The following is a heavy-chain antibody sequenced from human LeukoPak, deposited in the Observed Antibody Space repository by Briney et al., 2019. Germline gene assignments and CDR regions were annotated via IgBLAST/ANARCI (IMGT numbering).Heavy chain of an antibody. V-gene: IGHV4-34*01. CDR1: GESFSGYY. CDR3: ARTPRITIFGVEKPYNWFDP. J-gene: IGHJ5*02. CDR2: INHSGST. Sequence: SETLSLTCAVYGESFSGYYWTWIRQPPGKGLEWIGEINHSGSTNYNPSLKSRVTISVDTSKNQFSLKLSSVTAADTAVYYCARTPRITIFGVEKPYNWFDPWGQGTLVTVSS. D-gene: IGHD3-3*01.